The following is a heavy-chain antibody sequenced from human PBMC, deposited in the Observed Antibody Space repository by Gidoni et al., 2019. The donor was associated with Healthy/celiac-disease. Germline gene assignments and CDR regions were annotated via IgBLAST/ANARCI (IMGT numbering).Heavy chain of an antibody. D-gene: IGHD3-10*01. V-gene: IGHV4-59*08. J-gene: IGHJ2*01. CDR3: ARYYYGAGSYTNPYWYFDL. CDR2: IYYSGIT. CDR1: GGSLSSSY. Sequence: QVQLQESGPGLVKPSETLSLTCTVSGGSLSSSYRSWIRQPPGKGLEWIGYIYYSGITNYNPSLKSRVTISVDTSKNQFSLKLSSVTAADTAVYYCARYYYGAGSYTNPYWYFDLWGRGTLVTVSS.